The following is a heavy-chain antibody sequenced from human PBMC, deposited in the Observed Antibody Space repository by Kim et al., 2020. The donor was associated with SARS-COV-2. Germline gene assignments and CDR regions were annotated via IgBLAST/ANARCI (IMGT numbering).Heavy chain of an antibody. J-gene: IGHJ4*02. Sequence: YSPSRKVRVTISVDKTKNQFSLKLSSVTGADTAVYYCARCRSNSSGWTNWGQGTLVTVSS. V-gene: IGHV4-4*02. D-gene: IGHD6-19*01. CDR3: ARCRSNSSGWTN.